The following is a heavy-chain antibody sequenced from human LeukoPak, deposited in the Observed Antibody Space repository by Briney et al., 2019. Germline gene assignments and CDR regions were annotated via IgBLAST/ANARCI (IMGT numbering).Heavy chain of an antibody. CDR3: ARWKVVPAAFDY. CDR1: GGSISSSSYY. J-gene: IGHJ4*02. CDR2: IYYSGST. D-gene: IGHD2-2*01. V-gene: IGHV4-39*01. Sequence: SETLSLTRTVSGGSISSSSYYWGWIRQPPGKGLEWIGSIYYSGSTYYNPSLKSRVTISVDTSKNQFSLKLSSVTAADTAVYYCARWKVVPAAFDYWGQGTLVTVSS.